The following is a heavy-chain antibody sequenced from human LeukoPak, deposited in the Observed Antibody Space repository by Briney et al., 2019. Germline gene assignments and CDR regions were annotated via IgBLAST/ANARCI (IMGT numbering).Heavy chain of an antibody. Sequence: GGSLRLSCAPSGFTFSTYWMAWVRQAPGKGLEWVANINPGAGEKYYVDSVKGRFTISRDDAKPPLYLQMDSLRVEGPAVSSGASWGLAYAIDFWGQGTLVTLSS. D-gene: IGHD2-8*01. CDR2: INPGAGEK. CDR1: GFTFSTYW. J-gene: IGHJ4*02. V-gene: IGHV3-7*01. CDR3: ASWGLAYAIDF.